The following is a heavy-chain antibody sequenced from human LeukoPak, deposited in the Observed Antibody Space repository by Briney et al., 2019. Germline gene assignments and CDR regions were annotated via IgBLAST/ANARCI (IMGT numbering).Heavy chain of an antibody. CDR1: GYTFTGYY. CDR2: INPNSGGT. CDR3: ARAVGRITMVRGVTSGTTVDY. V-gene: IGHV1-2*02. J-gene: IGHJ4*02. Sequence: ASVKVSCKASGYTFTGYYMHWVRQAPGQGLEWMGWINPNSGGTNYAQKFQGRVTMTRDTSISTAYMELSRLRSDDTAVYYCARAVGRITMVRGVTSGTTVDYWGQGTLVTVSS. D-gene: IGHD3-10*01.